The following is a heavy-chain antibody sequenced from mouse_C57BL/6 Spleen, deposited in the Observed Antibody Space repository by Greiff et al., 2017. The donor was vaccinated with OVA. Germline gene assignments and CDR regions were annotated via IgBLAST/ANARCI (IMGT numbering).Heavy chain of an antibody. CDR2: INPNNGGT. J-gene: IGHJ3*01. Sequence: VKPGASVKIPCKASGYTFTDYNMDWVKQSHGKSLEWIGDINPNNGGTIYNQKFKGKATLTVDKSSSTAYMELRSLTSEDTAVYYCAVVTAEGWFAYWGQGTLVTVSA. CDR1: GYTFTDYN. V-gene: IGHV1-18*01. D-gene: IGHD2-2*01. CDR3: AVVTAEGWFAY.